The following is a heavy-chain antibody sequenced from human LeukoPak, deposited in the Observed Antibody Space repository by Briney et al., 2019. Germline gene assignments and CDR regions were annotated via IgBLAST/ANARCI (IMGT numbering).Heavy chain of an antibody. CDR1: GYTLTDYY. V-gene: IGHV1-18*04. CDR2: ISAYNGNT. Sequence: GASVKVSCKASGYTLTDYYMHWVRQAPGQGLEWMGWISAYNGNTNYAQKLQGRVTMTTDTSTSTAYMELRSLRSDDTAVYYCARDVPGASPDYGDYPYYFDYWGQGTLVTVSS. J-gene: IGHJ4*02. D-gene: IGHD4-17*01. CDR3: ARDVPGASPDYGDYPYYFDY.